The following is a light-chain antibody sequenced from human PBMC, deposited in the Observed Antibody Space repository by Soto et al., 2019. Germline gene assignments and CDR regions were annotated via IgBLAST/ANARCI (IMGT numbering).Light chain of an antibody. V-gene: IGLV2-14*01. CDR3: SSYTSATTYV. J-gene: IGLJ1*01. CDR2: DVS. Sequence: QSVLAQPGSVSGSPGQSITISCTGTSSDVGAYNYASWYQQYPGEAPKVIIYDVSHRPAGVSNRFSGSKSGNTASLTISGLQTQDEADYYCSSYTSATTYVFGTGTKVTLL. CDR1: SSDVGAYNY.